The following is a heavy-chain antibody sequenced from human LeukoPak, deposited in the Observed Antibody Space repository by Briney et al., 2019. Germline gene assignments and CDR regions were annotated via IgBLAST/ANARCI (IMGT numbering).Heavy chain of an antibody. CDR3: ARASSWGYFDY. Sequence: PSETLSLTGAVSGGSISSGGYSWSWIRQPPGKGLEWIRYIYHSGSTYYNPSLKSRVTISVDRSKNQFSLKLSSVTAADTAVYYCARASSWGYFDYWGQGTLVTVSS. CDR1: GGSISSGGYS. J-gene: IGHJ4*02. CDR2: IYHSGST. V-gene: IGHV4-30-2*01. D-gene: IGHD3-16*01.